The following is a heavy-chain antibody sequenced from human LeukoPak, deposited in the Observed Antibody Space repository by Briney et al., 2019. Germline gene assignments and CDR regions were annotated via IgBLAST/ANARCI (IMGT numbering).Heavy chain of an antibody. J-gene: IGHJ4*02. D-gene: IGHD6-19*01. CDR1: GFTFSSFG. Sequence: GRSLRLSCAASGFTFSSFGMSWVRQAPGKGLEWVSVIYSDGSTYYADSVKGRFTISRDNAKNSLYLQMNSLRAEDTALYYCARDFSSGLTPGCDYWGQGTLVTVSS. CDR3: ARDFSSGLTPGCDY. CDR2: IYSDGST. V-gene: IGHV3-53*01.